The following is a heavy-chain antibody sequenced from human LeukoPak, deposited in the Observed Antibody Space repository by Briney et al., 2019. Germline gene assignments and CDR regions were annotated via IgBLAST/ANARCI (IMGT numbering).Heavy chain of an antibody. CDR2: TNPDGGVT. D-gene: IGHD1-26*01. CDR1: GFTFSNYW. V-gene: IGHV3-74*01. CDR3: GRSAIGTYYRDY. J-gene: IGHJ4*02. Sequence: GGSLRLSCVGSGFTFSNYWMHWGRQAPGKGLVWVSRTNPDGGVTNYADSVKGRFTISRDNAKNTLYLQMNSLRADDTAVYFCGRSAIGTYYRDYWGQGILVTVSS.